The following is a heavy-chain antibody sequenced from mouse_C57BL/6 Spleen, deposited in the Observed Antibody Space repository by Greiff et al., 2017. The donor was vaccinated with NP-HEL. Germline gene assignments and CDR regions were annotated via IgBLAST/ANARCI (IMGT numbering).Heavy chain of an antibody. J-gene: IGHJ4*01. D-gene: IGHD1-1*01. CDR3: ARSYYYGSSHYAMDY. Sequence: VQLQQSGPELVKPGASVRISCKASGYTFTDYYMNWVKQSHGKSLEWIGDINPNNGGTSYNQKFKGKATLTVDKSSSTAYMELRSLTSEDSAVYYCARSYYYGSSHYAMDYWGQGTSVTVSS. CDR2: INPNNGGT. CDR1: GYTFTDYY. V-gene: IGHV1-26*01.